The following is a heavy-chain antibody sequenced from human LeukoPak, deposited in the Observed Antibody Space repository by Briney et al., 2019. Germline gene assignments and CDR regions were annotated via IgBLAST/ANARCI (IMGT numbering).Heavy chain of an antibody. CDR2: INQDGSEK. D-gene: IGHD3-10*01. V-gene: IGHV3-7*01. CDR1: GFTFSSYA. Sequence: GGSLRLSCAASGFTFSSYAIHWVRQAPGKGLEWVANINQDGSEKHYVDSVRGRFTISRDNAKNSLHLQMNGLRAEDTAVYHCARDGELLWFGNVDYYYMDVWGKGTTVTVSS. J-gene: IGHJ6*03. CDR3: ARDGELLWFGNVDYYYMDV.